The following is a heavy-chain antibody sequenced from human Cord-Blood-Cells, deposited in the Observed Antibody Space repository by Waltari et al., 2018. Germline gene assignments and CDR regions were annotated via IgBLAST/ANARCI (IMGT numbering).Heavy chain of an antibody. CDR2: VNPNSGGT. CDR3: ARPNSSGYYDAFDI. CDR1: GYTFTGYY. J-gene: IGHJ3*02. V-gene: IGHV1-2*02. Sequence: QVQLVQSGAEVKKPGASVKVSCKASGYTFTGYYMHWVRQAPGQGLEWMGWVNPNSGGTNYAQKFQGRVTMTRETSISTAYMELSRLRSDDTAVYYCARPNSSGYYDAFDIWGQGTMVTVSS. D-gene: IGHD3-22*01.